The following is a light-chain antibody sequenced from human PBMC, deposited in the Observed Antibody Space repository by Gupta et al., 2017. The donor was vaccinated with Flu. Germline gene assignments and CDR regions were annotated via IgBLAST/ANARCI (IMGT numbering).Light chain of an antibody. Sequence: DIQMTQSPSSLSASVGDTVTISCRASQSISNYLNWYQHKPGEAPKLLIFAASNLQSGVPTGFSGSGSGADFPLTISSLQPEDCAIYYCQQSQSTPYTFGQGTKLEIK. CDR3: QQSQSTPYT. CDR2: AAS. CDR1: QSISNY. V-gene: IGKV1-39*01. J-gene: IGKJ2*01.